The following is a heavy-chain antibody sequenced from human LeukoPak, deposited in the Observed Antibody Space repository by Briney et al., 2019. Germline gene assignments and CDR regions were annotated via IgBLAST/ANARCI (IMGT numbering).Heavy chain of an antibody. Sequence: GGSLRLSCAASGFTFSSYAMSWVRQAPGKGLEWVSAISGSGGSTYYADSVKGRFTISRDNSKNTLYLQMNSLRAEDTAVYYCAKDSEYSYGYPTPNDAFDIWGQGTMVTVSS. CDR2: ISGSGGST. CDR1: GFTFSSYA. D-gene: IGHD5-18*01. CDR3: AKDSEYSYGYPTPNDAFDI. J-gene: IGHJ3*02. V-gene: IGHV3-23*01.